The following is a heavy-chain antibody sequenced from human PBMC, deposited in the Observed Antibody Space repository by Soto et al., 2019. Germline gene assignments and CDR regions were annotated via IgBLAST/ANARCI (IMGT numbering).Heavy chain of an antibody. CDR3: TRADPAVTLSVFDP. CDR1: GFIFSSNA. Sequence: QVQLVESGGGVVQPGRSLRLSCAASGFIFSSNAMHWVRQAPGKGLEWVAVIANDGSNKYYADSVKGRFTISRDNSKNTLYLQMNSLCAEDTAVYYCTRADPAVTLSVFDPWGQGTLVTVSS. D-gene: IGHD4-17*01. CDR2: IANDGSNK. V-gene: IGHV3-30-3*01. J-gene: IGHJ5*02.